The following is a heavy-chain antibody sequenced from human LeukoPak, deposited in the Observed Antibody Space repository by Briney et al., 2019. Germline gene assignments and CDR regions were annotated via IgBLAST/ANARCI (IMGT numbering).Heavy chain of an antibody. CDR1: GESITAYY. D-gene: IGHD3-10*01. J-gene: IGHJ4*02. CDR2: VRHSGST. V-gene: IGHV4-34*01. CDR3: ARATATGTGRAFHY. Sequence: SETLSLTCAVYGESITAYYWTWIRQPPGKRLEWIGEVRHSGSTNYNPSLKSRVTMSVDMSKNQFSLQLKFVTAADTAVYYCARATATGTGRAFHYWAQGNLVPVSS.